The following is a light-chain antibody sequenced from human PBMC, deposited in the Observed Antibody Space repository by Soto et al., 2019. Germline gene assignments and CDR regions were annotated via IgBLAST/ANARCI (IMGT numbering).Light chain of an antibody. Sequence: QAVLTQPPSVSGAAGQRVTLSCTGSRSNLGANYAVHWYQQLPGTAPKLLIYDNTKRPSGVPDRFSGSKSGTSASLAITGLQAEDEAYYFCQSYDTSPVFGGGTKVTVL. CDR3: QSYDTSPV. CDR2: DNT. CDR1: RSNLGANYA. J-gene: IGLJ2*01. V-gene: IGLV1-40*01.